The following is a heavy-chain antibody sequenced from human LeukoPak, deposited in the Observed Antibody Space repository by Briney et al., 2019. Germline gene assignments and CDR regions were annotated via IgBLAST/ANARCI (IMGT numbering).Heavy chain of an antibody. CDR3: ATSYDYKVAPFDL. V-gene: IGHV4-39*07. CDR1: GASISSTSYY. J-gene: IGHJ4*02. CDR2: ISYSGTT. Sequence: SETLSLTCSVSGASISSTSYYWGWIRRPPGKGLEWIGSISYSGTTFYSPSLESRVTISADTSKNQFSLKLSSVTATDTAMYYCATSYDYKVAPFDLWGQGTLVTVSS. D-gene: IGHD5-12*01.